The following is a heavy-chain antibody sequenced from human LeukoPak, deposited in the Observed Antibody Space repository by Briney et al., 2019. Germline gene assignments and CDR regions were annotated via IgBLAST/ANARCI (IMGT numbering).Heavy chain of an antibody. D-gene: IGHD3-9*01. Sequence: GGSLRLSCAASGFTFSSYGMHWVRQAPGKGLEWVAFIRYDGSNKYYADSVKGRFTISRDNSKNTLYLQMISLRAEDTAVYYCAGSILTGYPNFDYWGQGTLVTVSS. V-gene: IGHV3-30*02. CDR3: AGSILTGYPNFDY. CDR1: GFTFSSYG. CDR2: IRYDGSNK. J-gene: IGHJ4*02.